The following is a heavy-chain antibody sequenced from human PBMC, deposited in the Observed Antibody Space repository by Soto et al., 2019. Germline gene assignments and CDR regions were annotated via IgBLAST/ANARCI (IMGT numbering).Heavy chain of an antibody. CDR1: GFTFSSYS. V-gene: IGHV3-48*01. CDR2: IITSSSTI. D-gene: IGHD1-26*01. J-gene: IGHJ4*02. CDR3: ARAGGGGGSYSGDFDY. Sequence: EVQLVESGGGLVQPGGSLRLSCAASGFTFSSYSMNWVRQAPGRGLEWVSYIITSSSTIYYADSVKGRFTISRDHAANSRYRQMTSLRAEDPALYYWARAGGGGGSYSGDFDYWGQGTLVTVSS.